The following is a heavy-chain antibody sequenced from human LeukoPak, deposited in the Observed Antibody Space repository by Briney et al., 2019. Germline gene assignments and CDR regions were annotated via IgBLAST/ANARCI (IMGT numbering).Heavy chain of an antibody. CDR1: GFTFSSYS. J-gene: IGHJ4*02. D-gene: IGHD3-9*01. CDR2: ISVTSNYK. Sequence: GGSLRLPCAASGFTFSSYSMNWVRQAPGMGLEWVSSISVTSNYKYYAGSVKGRFTISRDNAQSSLYLQMNSLRAEDTAVYYCARTDYDIFSASDYWGQGILVTVSS. CDR3: ARTDYDIFSASDY. V-gene: IGHV3-21*01.